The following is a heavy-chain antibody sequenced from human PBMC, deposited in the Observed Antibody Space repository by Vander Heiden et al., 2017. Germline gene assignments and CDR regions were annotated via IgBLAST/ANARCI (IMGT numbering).Heavy chain of an antibody. CDR2: ISWNSGSI. Sequence: EVQLVESGGGLVQPGRSLRLSCAASGFTFDDYAMHWVRQAPGKGLEWVSGISWNSGSIGYADSVKGRFTISRDNAKNSLYLQMNSLRAEDTALYYCANGHSGYYYYGMDVWGQGTTVTVSS. D-gene: IGHD2-15*01. J-gene: IGHJ6*02. CDR3: ANGHSGYYYYGMDV. CDR1: GFTFDDYA. V-gene: IGHV3-9*01.